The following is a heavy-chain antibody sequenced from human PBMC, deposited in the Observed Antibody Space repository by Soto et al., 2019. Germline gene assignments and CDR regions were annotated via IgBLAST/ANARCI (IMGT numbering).Heavy chain of an antibody. V-gene: IGHV1-18*01. D-gene: IGHD5-12*01. J-gene: IGHJ4*02. Sequence: ASVKVSCKASGYTFTSYGISLVRQAPGQGLEWXGWXXAXXXXXNXXXKLQGRVTMTTDTSTNTAYMELTSLKSDDTAVYYCARVIGVASMDHWGQGTQVTVSS. CDR2: XXAXXXXX. CDR3: ARVIGVASMDH. CDR1: GYTFTSYG.